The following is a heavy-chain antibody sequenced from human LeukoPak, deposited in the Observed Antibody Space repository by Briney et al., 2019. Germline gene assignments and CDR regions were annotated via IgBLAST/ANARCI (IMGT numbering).Heavy chain of an antibody. J-gene: IGHJ6*02. CDR1: GYTFTGYY. D-gene: IGHD4-11*01. CDR3: AVKVTTQPGTAVPWGMDV. CDR2: INPNSGGT. V-gene: IGHV1-2*02. Sequence: GASVKVSCKASGYTFTGYYMHWVRQAPGQGLEWMGWINPNSGGTNYAQKFQGRVTMTRDTSISTAYMELSRLRSDDTAAYYCAVKVTTQPGTAVPWGMDVWGQGTTVTVSS.